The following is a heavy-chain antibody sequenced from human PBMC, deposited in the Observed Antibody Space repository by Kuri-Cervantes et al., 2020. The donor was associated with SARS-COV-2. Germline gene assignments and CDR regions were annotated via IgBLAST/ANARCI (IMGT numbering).Heavy chain of an antibody. D-gene: IGHD3-22*01. CDR1: GFTFSSYS. J-gene: IGHJ4*02. CDR2: ISSSSSTI. V-gene: IGHV3-48*01. Sequence: GESLKISCAASGFTFSSYSMNWVRQAPGKGLEWVSYISSSSSTIYYADPVKGRFTISRDNAKNSLYLQMNSLRAEDTAVYYCAGGLLYDSSEIGKAGSPRGGGIHYWGQGTLVTVSS. CDR3: AGGLLYDSSEIGKAGSPRGGGIHY.